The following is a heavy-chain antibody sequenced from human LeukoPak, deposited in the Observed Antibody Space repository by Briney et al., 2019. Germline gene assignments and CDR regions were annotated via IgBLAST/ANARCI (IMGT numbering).Heavy chain of an antibody. V-gene: IGHV4-34*01. J-gene: IGHJ4*02. CDR1: GGSFSGYY. CDR3: ARSSSPPSN. D-gene: IGHD2-2*01. CDR2: INHSGST. Sequence: SETLSLTCAVYGGSFSGYYWSWIRQPPGKGLEWIGEINHSGSTNYNPSLKSRVTISVDTSKNQFSLKLSSVTAADTAVYYCARSSSPPSNWGQGTLVTVSS.